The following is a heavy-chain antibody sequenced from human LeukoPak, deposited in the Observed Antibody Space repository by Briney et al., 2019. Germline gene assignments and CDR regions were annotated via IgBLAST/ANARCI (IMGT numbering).Heavy chain of an antibody. D-gene: IGHD3-16*01. CDR1: GFSFSSYA. Sequence: RGSLRLSCAASGFSFSSYAFHWVRQAPGKGLEWVAVISYDGTNQYYADSVKGRFTISRDNSKNTLYLQMNSLRAEDTSVYYCARDSRLSRWRGTSDYWGQGTLVTVSS. CDR3: ARDSRLSRWRGTSDY. J-gene: IGHJ4*02. V-gene: IGHV3-30-3*01. CDR2: ISYDGTNQ.